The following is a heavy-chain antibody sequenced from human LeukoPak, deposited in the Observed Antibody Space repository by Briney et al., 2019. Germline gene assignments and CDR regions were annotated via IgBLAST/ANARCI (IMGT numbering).Heavy chain of an antibody. CDR1: GYTLTELS. Sequence: GASVKVSCKVSGYTLTELSMHWVRQAPGKGLEWMGGFDPEDGETIYAQKFQGRVTMTEDTSTDTAYMELCSLRSEDTAVYYCATDPRLTGTTSDAFDIWGQGTMVTVSS. CDR3: ATDPRLTGTTSDAFDI. J-gene: IGHJ3*02. V-gene: IGHV1-24*01. CDR2: FDPEDGET. D-gene: IGHD1-7*01.